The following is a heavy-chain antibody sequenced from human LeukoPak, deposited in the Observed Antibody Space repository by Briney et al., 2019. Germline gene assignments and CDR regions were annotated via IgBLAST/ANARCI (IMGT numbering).Heavy chain of an antibody. CDR2: ISAYNGNT. J-gene: IGHJ3*02. D-gene: IGHD3-10*01. Sequence: ASAKVSCKASGYTFTSYGISWVRQAPGQGLEWMGWISAYNGNTNYAQKLQGRVTMTTDTSTSTAYMELRSLRSDDTAVYYCARAGYYYGSGSYYLDAFDIWGQGTMVTVSS. CDR3: ARAGYYYGSGSYYLDAFDI. V-gene: IGHV1-18*01. CDR1: GYTFTSYG.